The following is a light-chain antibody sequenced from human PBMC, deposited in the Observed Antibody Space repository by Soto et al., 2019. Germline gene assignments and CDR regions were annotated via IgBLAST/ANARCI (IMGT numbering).Light chain of an antibody. CDR3: QQFSSYPLT. Sequence: EFLLTQSPGTLSLSPGERATISCGGSQTVRNNYLAWYQQKPGQAPRLLIYDASSRATGIPDRFSGGGSGTDFTLTISRMETEDFEVYYCQQFSSYPLTFGGGTKVDIK. CDR1: QTVRNNY. CDR2: DAS. V-gene: IGKV3-20*01. J-gene: IGKJ4*01.